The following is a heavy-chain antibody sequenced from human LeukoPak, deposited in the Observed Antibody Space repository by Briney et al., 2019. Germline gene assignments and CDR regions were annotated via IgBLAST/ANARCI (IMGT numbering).Heavy chain of an antibody. CDR2: IYYSGST. CDR1: GGSISSYY. CDR3: ASNWNYPNYYYYYMDV. V-gene: IGHV4-59*01. J-gene: IGHJ6*03. D-gene: IGHD1-7*01. Sequence: PSETLSLTCTVSGGSISSYYWSWIRQPPGKGLEWIGYIYYSGSTNYNPSPKSRVTISVDTSKNQFSLKLSSVTAADTAVYYCASNWNYPNYYYYYMDVWGKGTTVTVSS.